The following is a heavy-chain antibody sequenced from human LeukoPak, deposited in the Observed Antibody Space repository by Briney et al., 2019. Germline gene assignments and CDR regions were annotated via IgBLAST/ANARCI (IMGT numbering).Heavy chain of an antibody. V-gene: IGHV1-18*01. Sequence: ASVKVSCKASGYTFTSYGISWVRQAPGQGLEWMGWITPYNGNTNYAQKLQGRLTLTTDTSPRTASKAPRNLRYGDTAGYYFARAVPPNLEWFYYWGQGTLVTVSS. D-gene: IGHD3-3*01. J-gene: IGHJ4*02. CDR2: ITPYNGNT. CDR1: GYTFTSYG. CDR3: ARAVPPNLEWFYY.